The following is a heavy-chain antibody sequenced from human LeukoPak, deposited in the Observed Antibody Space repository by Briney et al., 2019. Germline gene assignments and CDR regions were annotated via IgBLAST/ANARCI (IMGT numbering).Heavy chain of an antibody. CDR1: GFTFSSYG. D-gene: IGHD3-22*01. Sequence: GRSLRLSCAASGFTFSSYGMHWVRQAPGKGLEWVAVISYDGSNKYYADSVKGRFTISRDNSKNTLYLQMNSLRAEDTAVYYCAKGGYDSSGPDYWGQGTLVTVSS. J-gene: IGHJ4*02. V-gene: IGHV3-30*18. CDR3: AKGGYDSSGPDY. CDR2: ISYDGSNK.